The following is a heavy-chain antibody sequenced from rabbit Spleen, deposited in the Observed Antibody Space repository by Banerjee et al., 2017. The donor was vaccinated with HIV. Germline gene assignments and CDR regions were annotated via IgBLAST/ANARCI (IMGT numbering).Heavy chain of an antibody. CDR2: IVADSGGNT. CDR3: ASAGFAGSRYTL. Sequence: LVEYGGDLVQPGASLTLTCTASGFSFSSNYYMCWVRQAPGKGLEWIACIVADSGGNTYYASWAKGRFTISKTSSTTVTLQMTSLTAADTATYFCASAGFAGSRYTLWGPGTLVTVS. V-gene: IGHV1S40*01. D-gene: IGHD8-1*01. CDR1: GFSFSSNYY. J-gene: IGHJ6*01.